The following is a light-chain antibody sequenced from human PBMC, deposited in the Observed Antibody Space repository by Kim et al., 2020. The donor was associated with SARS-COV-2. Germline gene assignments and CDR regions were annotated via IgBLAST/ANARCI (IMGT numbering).Light chain of an antibody. CDR2: DAS. CDR1: QSVSSS. CDR3: HQRSNWPPD. Sequence: LSPGERATLSCRASQSVSSSLDWYQQKPGQAPRLLIYDASKRATGIPARFSGSGSGTDFTLTISSLESEDFAVYYCHQRSNWPPDFGPGTKVDIK. V-gene: IGKV3-11*01. J-gene: IGKJ3*01.